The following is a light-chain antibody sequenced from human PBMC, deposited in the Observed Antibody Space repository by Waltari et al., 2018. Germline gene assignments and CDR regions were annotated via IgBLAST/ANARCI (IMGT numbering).Light chain of an antibody. V-gene: IGLV4-69*01. Sequence: QLVLTQSPSASASLGASVKLTCTLSSGHSSYAIAWHQQQPEKGPRYLMKLNSDGNHSKGDGLPDRFSGSSSGAERYLTISSLQSEDEADYYCQTWGTGIRVFGGGTKLTVL. CDR1: SGHSSYA. CDR3: QTWGTGIRV. CDR2: LNSDGNH. J-gene: IGLJ3*02.